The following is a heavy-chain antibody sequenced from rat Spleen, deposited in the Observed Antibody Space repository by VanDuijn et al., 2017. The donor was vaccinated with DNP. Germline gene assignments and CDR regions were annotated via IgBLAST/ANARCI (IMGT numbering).Heavy chain of an antibody. D-gene: IGHD1-2*01. Sequence: EVQLVESGGGLVQPGRSLKLSCVVSGFSFSYYYMAWVRQAPAKGLEWVAYIGSPAYAPYYTDSVKGRFTISRDNAENTVYLQMSSLRSEDTATYYCASWAPIAPLSTSNYWGQGVMVTVSS. V-gene: IGHV5-25*01. J-gene: IGHJ2*01. CDR1: GFSFSYYY. CDR3: ASWAPIAPLSTSNY. CDR2: IGSPAYAP.